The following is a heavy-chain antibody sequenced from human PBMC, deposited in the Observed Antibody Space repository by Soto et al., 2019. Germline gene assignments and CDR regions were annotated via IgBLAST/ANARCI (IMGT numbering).Heavy chain of an antibody. D-gene: IGHD6-6*01. CDR3: AKVVRADTTSSNFYYYSGMDV. CDR1: GFSFSTYG. J-gene: IGHJ6*02. Sequence: XESLRLSCAASGFSFSTYGMHWVRQAPGKGLEWMAVISNDGSIKYYADSVKGRFTISRDNSKDTLFLQMNSLRGEDTAVYYCAKVVRADTTSSNFYYYSGMDVWGQGTTVTVSS. V-gene: IGHV3-30*18. CDR2: ISNDGSIK.